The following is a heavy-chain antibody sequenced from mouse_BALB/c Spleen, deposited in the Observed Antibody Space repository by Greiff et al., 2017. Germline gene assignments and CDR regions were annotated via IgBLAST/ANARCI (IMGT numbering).Heavy chain of an antibody. CDR2: ISYSGST. J-gene: IGHJ2*01. Sequence: VQLKESGPGLVKPSQSLSLTCTVTGYSITSDYAWNWIRQFPGNKLEWMGYISYSGSTSYNPSLKSRISITRDTSKNQFFLQLNSVTTEDTATYYCARDYYGYGDYWGQGTTLTVSS. CDR1: GYSITSDYA. D-gene: IGHD1-2*01. CDR3: ARDYYGYGDY. V-gene: IGHV3-2*02.